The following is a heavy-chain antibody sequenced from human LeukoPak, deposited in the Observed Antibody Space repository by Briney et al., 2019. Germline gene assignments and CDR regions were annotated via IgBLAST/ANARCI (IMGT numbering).Heavy chain of an antibody. V-gene: IGHV3-13*04. CDR2: IGTAGDT. CDR1: GFAFSSYD. D-gene: IGHD1-1*01. Sequence: PGGSLRLSCAASGFAFSSYDMHWVRQATGKGLEWVSAIGTAGDTYYPGSVKGRFTISRENAKNSLYLQMNSLRAGDTAVYFCATAGLGNYYFDSWGQGSLVTVSS. CDR3: ATAGLGNYYFDS. J-gene: IGHJ4*02.